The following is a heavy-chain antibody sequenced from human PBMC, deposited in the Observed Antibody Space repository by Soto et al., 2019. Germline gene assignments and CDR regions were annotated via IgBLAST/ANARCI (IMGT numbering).Heavy chain of an antibody. J-gene: IGHJ6*02. V-gene: IGHV4-59*01. CDR3: ARYIPATAIPSYYYYYGMDV. D-gene: IGHD2-2*02. CDR2: IYYSGST. CDR1: GGSISSYY. Sequence: SETLSLTCTVSGGSISSYYWSWIRQPPGKGLEWIGYIYYSGSTNYNPSLKSRVTISVDTSKNQFSLKLSSVTAADTAVYYCARYIPATAIPSYYYYYGMDVWGQGTTVTVSS.